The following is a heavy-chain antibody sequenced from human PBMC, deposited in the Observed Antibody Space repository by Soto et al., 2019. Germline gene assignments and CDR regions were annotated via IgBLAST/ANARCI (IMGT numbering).Heavy chain of an antibody. CDR3: ARVSYSCSWYENSFDF. Sequence: EVQLVQSGAEVKKPGESLKISCKGSGYSFTNYWIGWVRQMPGKGLEWMGIIYPGDSDTRYSPSFKDQVTISADKSITTAYLQWSSLRSSDTAMYFCARVSYSCSWYENSFDFWGQGTMVTVSS. D-gene: IGHD6-13*01. CDR1: GYSFTNYW. V-gene: IGHV5-51*03. J-gene: IGHJ3*01. CDR2: IYPGDSDT.